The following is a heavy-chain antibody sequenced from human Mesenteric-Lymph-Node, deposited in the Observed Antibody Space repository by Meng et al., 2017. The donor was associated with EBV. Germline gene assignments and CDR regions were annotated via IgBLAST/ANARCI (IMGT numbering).Heavy chain of an antibody. CDR1: GGCISRSNW. D-gene: IGHD1-26*01. CDR3: ARGEIVRGEWYFDL. J-gene: IGHJ2*01. CDR2: IYHGGST. Sequence: GAGVVRPSGILCLPVLGSGGCISRSNWWRWVRQAPGKGLEWIGEIYHGGSTNYNPSLKSRVTMSVDKSQNKFSLKLTSVTAADRAIYYCARGEIVRGEWYFDLWGRGTLVTVSS. V-gene: IGHV4-4*02.